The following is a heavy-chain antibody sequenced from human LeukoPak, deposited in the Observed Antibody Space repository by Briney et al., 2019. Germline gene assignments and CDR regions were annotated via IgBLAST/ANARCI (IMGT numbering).Heavy chain of an antibody. J-gene: IGHJ3*02. V-gene: IGHV3-33*01. Sequence: TGGSLRLSCAASGFTFGSYGMHWVRQAPGKGLEWVAVIWYDGSNKYYADSVKGRFTISRDNSKNTLYLQMNSLRAEDTAVYYCARSYCGGDCYSGDDAFDIWGQGTMVTVSS. D-gene: IGHD2-21*02. CDR2: IWYDGSNK. CDR3: ARSYCGGDCYSGDDAFDI. CDR1: GFTFGSYG.